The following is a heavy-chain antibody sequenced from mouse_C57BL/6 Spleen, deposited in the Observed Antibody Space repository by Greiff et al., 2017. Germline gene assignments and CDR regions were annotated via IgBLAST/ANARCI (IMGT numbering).Heavy chain of an antibody. Sequence: EVKLQESGPGLVKPSQSLSLTCSVTGYSITSGYYWNWIRQFPGNKLEWMGYISYDGSNNYNPSLKNRISITRDTSKNQFFLKLNSVTTEDTATYYCARGADDYDGGFAYWGQGTLVTVSA. CDR2: ISYDGSN. CDR3: ARGADDYDGGFAY. V-gene: IGHV3-6*01. D-gene: IGHD2-4*01. CDR1: GYSITSGYY. J-gene: IGHJ3*01.